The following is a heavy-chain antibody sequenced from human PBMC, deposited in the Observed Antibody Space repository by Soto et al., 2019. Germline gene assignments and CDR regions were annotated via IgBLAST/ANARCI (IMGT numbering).Heavy chain of an antibody. Sequence: QVQLVQSGAEVKKPGASVKVSCKASGYTFTSYGISWVRHAPGQGLEWMGWISAYNGNTNYAQKLQGRVTMTTDTSTSTAYMELRSLRSDDTAVYYCAKADYVWGSYRYSGDAFDIWGQGTMVTVSS. CDR3: AKADYVWGSYRYSGDAFDI. V-gene: IGHV1-18*01. J-gene: IGHJ3*02. D-gene: IGHD3-16*02. CDR1: GYTFTSYG. CDR2: ISAYNGNT.